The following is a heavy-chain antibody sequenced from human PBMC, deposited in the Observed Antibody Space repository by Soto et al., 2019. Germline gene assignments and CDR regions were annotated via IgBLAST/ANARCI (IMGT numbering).Heavy chain of an antibody. CDR3: ARGLNGYLHYFDY. V-gene: IGHV1-8*03. J-gene: IGHJ4*02. CDR2: LNADNGNT. Sequence: GASVKVSCKTSGYTFTEYDINWVRQAPGQGLECMGWLNADNGNTEYAQKFQGRVTITRDTSASTAYMELSSLRSEDTAVYYCARGLNGYLHYFDYWGQGTPVTVSS. CDR1: GYTFTEYD. D-gene: IGHD5-18*01.